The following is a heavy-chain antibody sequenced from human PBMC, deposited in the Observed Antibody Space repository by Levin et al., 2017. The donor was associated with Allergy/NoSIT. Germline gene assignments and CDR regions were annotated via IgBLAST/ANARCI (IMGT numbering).Heavy chain of an antibody. J-gene: IGHJ4*02. CDR3: ARGAAPPSTSLRILDY. D-gene: IGHD5/OR15-5a*01. Sequence: NSGGSLRLSCAVYGGSFSGYYWSWIRQPPGKGLEWIGEINHSGSTNYNPSLKSRVTISVDTSKNQFSLKLSSVTAADTAVYYCARGAAPPSTSLRILDYWGQGTLVTVSS. CDR2: INHSGST. V-gene: IGHV4-34*01. CDR1: GGSFSGYY.